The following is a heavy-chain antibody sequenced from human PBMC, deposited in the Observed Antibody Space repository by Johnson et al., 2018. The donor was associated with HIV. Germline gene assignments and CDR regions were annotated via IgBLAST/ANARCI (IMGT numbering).Heavy chain of an antibody. Sequence: VQLVESGGGLVQPGGSLRLSCGASGFTFSNYWMQWVRQAPGKGLVWVSRINGDGSRSTYADSVKGRFTIARDNAKNTLYLEMNSLRAEDTAVYYCARDWNNWNYGVPDAFDIWGQGTMVTVSS. V-gene: IGHV3-74*01. CDR1: GFTFSNYW. D-gene: IGHD1-7*01. J-gene: IGHJ3*02. CDR2: INGDGSRS. CDR3: ARDWNNWNYGVPDAFDI.